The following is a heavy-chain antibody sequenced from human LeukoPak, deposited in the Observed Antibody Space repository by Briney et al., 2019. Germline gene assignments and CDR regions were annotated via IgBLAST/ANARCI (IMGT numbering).Heavy chain of an antibody. CDR3: ASSRYDSSGYYGIIGY. D-gene: IGHD3-22*01. J-gene: IGHJ4*02. CDR2: ISSSSYYI. Sequence: GGSLRLSCAASGFTFSTYSMNWVRQPPGKGLEWVSSISSSSYYIYYADSVKGRFTISRDNAKNSLYLQMNSLRAEDTALYYCASSRYDSSGYYGIIGYWGQGTLVTVSS. CDR1: GFTFSTYS. V-gene: IGHV3-21*01.